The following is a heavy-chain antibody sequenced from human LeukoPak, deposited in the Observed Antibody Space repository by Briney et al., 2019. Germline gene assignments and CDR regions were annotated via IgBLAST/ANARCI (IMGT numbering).Heavy chain of an antibody. V-gene: IGHV4-34*01. CDR2: INHSGST. J-gene: IGHJ4*02. D-gene: IGHD6-13*01. CDR3: ARHAPRYSSRHDY. CDR1: GGSFSGYY. Sequence: SETLSLTCAVYGGSFSGYYWSWIRQPPGKGLEWIGEINHSGSTNYYPSLKSRVTISVDTSKNQFSLKLSSVTAADTAVYYCARHAPRYSSRHDYWGQGTLVTVSS.